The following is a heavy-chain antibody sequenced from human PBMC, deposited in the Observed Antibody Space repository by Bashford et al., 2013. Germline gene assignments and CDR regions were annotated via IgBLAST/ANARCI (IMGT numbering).Heavy chain of an antibody. J-gene: IGHJ6*02. CDR2: INPNTGGT. D-gene: IGHD6-6*01. CDR1: GYTFIDYY. V-gene: IGHV1-2*04. CDR3: ATISRVAAPGDHYYYGLDV. Sequence: ASVKVSCKASGYTFIDYYVHWVRQAPGQGLEWMGWINPNTGGTSYAQRFQDWVTMTRDTSISTTYMELSSVRSEDTAVYYCATISRVAAPGDHYYYGLDVWGQGTTVTVSS.